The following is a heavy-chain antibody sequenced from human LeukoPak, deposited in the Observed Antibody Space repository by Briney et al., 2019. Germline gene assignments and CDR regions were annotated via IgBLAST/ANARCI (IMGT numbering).Heavy chain of an antibody. CDR1: GFTFSSYA. D-gene: IGHD2-15*01. CDR2: ISYDGSNK. CDR3: AGLLGWPLDY. J-gene: IGHJ4*02. V-gene: IGHV3-30-3*01. Sequence: GGSLRLSCAASGFTFSSYAMHWVRQAPGKGLGWVAVISYDGSNKYYADSVKGRFTISRDNSKNTLYLQMNSLRAEDTAVYYCAGLLGWPLDYWGQGTLVTVSS.